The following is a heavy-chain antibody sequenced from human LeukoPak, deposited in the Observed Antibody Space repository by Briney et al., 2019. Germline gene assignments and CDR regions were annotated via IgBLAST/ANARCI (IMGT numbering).Heavy chain of an antibody. CDR1: GGSISSGDYY. D-gene: IGHD2-15*01. J-gene: IGHJ3*02. Sequence: SETLSLTCTVSGGSISSGDYYWSWIRQPPGKGLEWIGYIYYSGSTYYNPSLKSRVTISVDTSKNQFSLKLSSVTAADTAVYYCARGHVVVVAATSFDAFDIRGQGTMVTVSS. CDR2: IYYSGST. V-gene: IGHV4-30-4*01. CDR3: ARGHVVVVAATSFDAFDI.